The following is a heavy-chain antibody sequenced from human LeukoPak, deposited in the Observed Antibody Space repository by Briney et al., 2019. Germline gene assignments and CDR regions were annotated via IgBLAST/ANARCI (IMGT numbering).Heavy chain of an antibody. CDR3: ARAPCSSTSCYDVWFDP. D-gene: IGHD2-2*01. CDR2: IYYSGST. J-gene: IGHJ5*02. Sequence: SQTLSLTCTVSGGSISSGGYYWSWIRQHPGKGLEWIRYIYYSGSTYYNPSLKSRVTISVDTSKNQFSLKLSSVTAADTAVYYCARAPCSSTSCYDVWFDPWGQGTLVTVSS. V-gene: IGHV4-31*03. CDR1: GGSISSGGYY.